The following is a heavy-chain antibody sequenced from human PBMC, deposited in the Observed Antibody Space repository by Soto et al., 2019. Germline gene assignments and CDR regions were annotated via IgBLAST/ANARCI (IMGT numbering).Heavy chain of an antibody. Sequence: QEQLVESGGGMVQPGGSLRLSCAVSGFTLDTSGMHWVRQAAGQGLEWVAVSWHDGRHLDYADSVRGRCTVFRDDSKNTLFLEMNGLRGDDTAVYYCARDWGACTPGECYSHGFDLWGQGTLVTVSS. CDR2: SWHDGRHL. CDR1: GFTLDTSG. V-gene: IGHV3-33*01. J-gene: IGHJ3*01. D-gene: IGHD2-21*01. CDR3: ARDWGACTPGECYSHGFDL.